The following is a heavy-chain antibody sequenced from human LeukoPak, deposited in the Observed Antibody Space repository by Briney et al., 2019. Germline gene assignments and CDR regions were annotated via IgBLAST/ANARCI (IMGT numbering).Heavy chain of an antibody. CDR3: ARRIPTVVAVTTNWFAP. J-gene: IGHJ5*02. CDR1: GGSFSGYY. V-gene: IGHV4-34*01. CDR2: INHSGST. D-gene: IGHD4-17*01. Sequence: PSETLSLTCAVYGGSFSGYYWSWIRQPPGKGLEWIGEINHSGSTNYNPSLKSRVTISVDTSKNQFSLKLSSVTAADTAVYYCARRIPTVVAVTTNWFAPWGQGPLVTVSS.